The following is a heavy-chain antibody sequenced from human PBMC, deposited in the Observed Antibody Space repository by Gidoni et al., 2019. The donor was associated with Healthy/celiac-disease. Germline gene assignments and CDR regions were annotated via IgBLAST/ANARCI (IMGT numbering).Heavy chain of an antibody. D-gene: IGHD2-2*01. V-gene: IGHV3-73*01. Sequence: EVQQVESGGGWGQAGGRRKVYRAAAGFTLRGAARHWVRQASGQGLEWVGRIRSIANSYATAYAASVKGRFPISRDDSKNTAYLQMNSLKTEDTAVYYCTRLGSYCSSTSCYDDYWGQGTLVTVSS. J-gene: IGHJ4*02. CDR1: GFTLRGAA. CDR3: TRLGSYCSSTSCYDDY. CDR2: IRSIANSYAT.